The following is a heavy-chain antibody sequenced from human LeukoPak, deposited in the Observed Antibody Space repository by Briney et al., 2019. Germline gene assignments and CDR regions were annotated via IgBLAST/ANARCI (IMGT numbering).Heavy chain of an antibody. CDR3: ARDSAPITMVVVVPAGFDY. CDR2: ISEGSDTI. Sequence: GGSLRLSCAASGFTVSSNYMSWVRQAPGKGLEWISYISEGSDTIYYADSVKGRFTISRDNAKSSLYLQVNSLRAEDTAVYYCARDSAPITMVVVVPAGFDYWGQGTRVIVSS. J-gene: IGHJ4*02. V-gene: IGHV3-48*01. D-gene: IGHD3-22*01. CDR1: GFTVSSNY.